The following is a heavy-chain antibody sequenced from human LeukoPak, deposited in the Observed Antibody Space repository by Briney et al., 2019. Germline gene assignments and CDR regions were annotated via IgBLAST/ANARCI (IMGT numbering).Heavy chain of an antibody. V-gene: IGHV1-2*02. CDR3: ARDLATVTPGYYMDV. J-gene: IGHJ6*03. D-gene: IGHD4-17*01. CDR2: INPRDGET. CDR1: GYSLSDNY. Sequence: GASVKVSCKASGYSLSDNYLHWVRQAPGQRLEWMAWINPRDGETKFAPRFQGRVTLTRDTSISTAYMELSRLRPDDTAVYYCARDLATVTPGYYMDVWGKGTTVTVSS.